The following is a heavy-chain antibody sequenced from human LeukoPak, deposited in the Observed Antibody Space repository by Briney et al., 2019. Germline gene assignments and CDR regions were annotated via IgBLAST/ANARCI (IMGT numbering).Heavy chain of an antibody. J-gene: IGHJ4*02. CDR3: ARDGPAQMVDLDY. Sequence: DSVKVSCKASGYTFSGTGWYLYWLRQAPGQGLECMGWIHPNKGDTAYAQKFEGRVAMTRDTSISTAYMELRRLRPDDTAVYFCARDGPAQMVDLDYWGQGTLVTVSS. CDR1: GYTFSGTGWY. D-gene: IGHD3-10*01. V-gene: IGHV1-2*02. CDR2: IHPNKGDT.